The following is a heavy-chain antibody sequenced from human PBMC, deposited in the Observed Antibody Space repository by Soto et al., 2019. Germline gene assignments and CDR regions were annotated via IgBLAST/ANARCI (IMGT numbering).Heavy chain of an antibody. Sequence: EVQLVESGGGLVKPGGSLRLSCAASGFTFSSYSMNWVRQAPGKGLEWVSSISSSSSYIYYADSVKGRFTISRDNAKNSLYLHMNSLRAEDTAVYYCARLRGVVVAADYWGQGTLVTVSS. V-gene: IGHV3-21*01. D-gene: IGHD2-15*01. J-gene: IGHJ4*02. CDR3: ARLRGVVVAADY. CDR1: GFTFSSYS. CDR2: ISSSSSYI.